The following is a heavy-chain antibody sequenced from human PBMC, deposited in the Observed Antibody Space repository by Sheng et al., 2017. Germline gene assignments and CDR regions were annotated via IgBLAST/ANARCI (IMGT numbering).Heavy chain of an antibody. CDR1: GFSLSTSGVG. CDR2: IYWDDDK. V-gene: IGHV2-5*02. D-gene: IGHD4-17*01. CDR3: AQALGTVTGGTWFDP. Sequence: QITLKESGPTLVKPTQTLTLTCTFSGFSLSTSGVGVGWIRQPPGKALEWLALIYWDDDKRYSPSLKSRLTITKDTSKNQVVLTMTNMDPVDTATYYCAQALGTVTGGTWFDPWGQGTLVTVSS. J-gene: IGHJ5*02.